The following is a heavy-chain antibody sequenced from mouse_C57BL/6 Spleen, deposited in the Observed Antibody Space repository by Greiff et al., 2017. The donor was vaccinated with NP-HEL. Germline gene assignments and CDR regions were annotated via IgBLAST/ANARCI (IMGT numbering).Heavy chain of an antibody. D-gene: IGHD1-1*01. CDR2: IDPANGNT. Sequence: VHVKQSVAELVRPGASVKLSCTASGFNIKNTYMHWVKQRPEQGLEWIGRIDPANGNTKYAPKFQGKATITADTSSNTAYLQLSSLTSEDTAIYYCASFTTVVATDWYFDVWGTGTTVTVSS. CDR1: GFNIKNTY. V-gene: IGHV14-3*01. J-gene: IGHJ1*03. CDR3: ASFTTVVATDWYFDV.